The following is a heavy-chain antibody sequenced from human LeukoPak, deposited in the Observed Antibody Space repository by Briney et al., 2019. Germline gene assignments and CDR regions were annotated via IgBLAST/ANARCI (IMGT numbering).Heavy chain of an antibody. CDR3: ARSILFGSLLFDY. V-gene: IGHV3-48*03. CDR2: ISSSGSTI. D-gene: IGHD2-21*01. J-gene: IGHJ4*02. Sequence: GGSLRLSWAASGFTFSSYEMNWVRQAPRKGLEWVSYISSSGSTIYYADSVKGRFTISRDNAKNSLYLQMNSLRAEDTAVYYCARSILFGSLLFDYWGQRTLVTVSS. CDR1: GFTFSSYE.